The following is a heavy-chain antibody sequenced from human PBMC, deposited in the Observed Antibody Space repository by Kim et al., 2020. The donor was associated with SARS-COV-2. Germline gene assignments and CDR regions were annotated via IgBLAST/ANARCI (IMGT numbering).Heavy chain of an antibody. CDR1: GFTFSSYA. V-gene: IGHV3-30-3*01. Sequence: GGSLRLSCAASGFTFSSYAMHWVRQAPGKGLEWVAVISYDGSNKYYADSVKGRFTISRDNSKNTLYLQMNSLRAEDTAVYYCARLRGYSGYDLAYWGQGTLVTVSS. CDR2: ISYDGSNK. D-gene: IGHD5-12*01. CDR3: ARLRGYSGYDLAY. J-gene: IGHJ4*02.